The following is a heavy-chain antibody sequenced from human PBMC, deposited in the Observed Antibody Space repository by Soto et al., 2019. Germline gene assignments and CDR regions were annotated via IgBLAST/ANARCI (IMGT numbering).Heavy chain of an antibody. J-gene: IGHJ4*02. CDR3: AKGPALLWFGEFEGYFDY. CDR2: ISYDGSNK. Sequence: QVQLVESGGGVVQPGRSLRLSCAASGFTFSSYGMHWVRQAPGKGLEWVAVISYDGSNKYYADSVKGRFTISRDNSKNTLYLQMNSLRAEDTAVYYCAKGPALLWFGEFEGYFDYWGQGTLVTVSS. CDR1: GFTFSSYG. D-gene: IGHD3-10*01. V-gene: IGHV3-30*18.